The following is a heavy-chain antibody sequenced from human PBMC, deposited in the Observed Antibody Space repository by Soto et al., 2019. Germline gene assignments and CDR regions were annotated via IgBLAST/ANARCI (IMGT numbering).Heavy chain of an antibody. J-gene: IGHJ4*02. CDR1: GFTFSSYG. CDR3: VRDLLGSGGHFDY. Sequence: GGSLRLSCAASGFTFSSYGMHWVRQAPGKGLEWVAVIWYDGSNKYYADSVKGRFTISRDNSRNTVYLQMNSLRAEDTAVYHCVRDLLGSGGHFDYWGQGTPVTVLL. V-gene: IGHV3-33*01. CDR2: IWYDGSNK. D-gene: IGHD7-27*01.